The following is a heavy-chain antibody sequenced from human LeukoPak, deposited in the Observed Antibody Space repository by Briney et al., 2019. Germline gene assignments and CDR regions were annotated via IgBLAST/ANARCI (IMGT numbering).Heavy chain of an antibody. CDR3: ARDKFPNGSGSSYNH. CDR2: INPSGGST. D-gene: IGHD3-10*01. Sequence: ASVKVSCKASGGTFSSYAISWVRQAPGQGLEWMGIINPSGGSTSYAQKFQGRVTMTRDTSTSTVYMELSSLRSEDTAVYYCARDKFPNGSGSSYNHWGQGTLVTVSS. V-gene: IGHV1-46*01. CDR1: GGTFSSYA. J-gene: IGHJ5*02.